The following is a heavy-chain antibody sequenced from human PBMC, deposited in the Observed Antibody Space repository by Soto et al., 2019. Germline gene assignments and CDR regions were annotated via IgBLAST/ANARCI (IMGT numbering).Heavy chain of an antibody. CDR1: GGSISSSSYY. CDR3: ASMVRGATYNWFDP. V-gene: IGHV4-39*01. D-gene: IGHD3-10*01. CDR2: IYYSGST. Sequence: SETLSLTCTVSGGSISSSSYYWGWIRQPPGKGLEWIGSIYYSGSTYYNPSLKSRVTISVDTSKNQFSLKLSSVTAADTAVYYCASMVRGATYNWFDPWGQGTLVTVSS. J-gene: IGHJ5*02.